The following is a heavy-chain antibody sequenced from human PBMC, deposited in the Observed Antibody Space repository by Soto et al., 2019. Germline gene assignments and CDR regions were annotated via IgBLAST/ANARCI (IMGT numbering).Heavy chain of an antibody. D-gene: IGHD5-18*01. CDR1: GFTFSSYG. J-gene: IGHJ4*02. V-gene: IGHV3-30*18. Sequence: GGSLRLSCAASGFTFSSYGMHWVRQAPGKGLEWVAVISYDGSNKYYADSVKGRFTISRDNSKNTLYLQMNSLRAEDTAVYYCEKCGYSYGLDYWGQGTLVTVSS. CDR3: EKCGYSYGLDY. CDR2: ISYDGSNK.